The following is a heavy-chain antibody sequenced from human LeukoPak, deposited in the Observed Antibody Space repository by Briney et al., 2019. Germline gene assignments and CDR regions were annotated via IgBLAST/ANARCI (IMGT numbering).Heavy chain of an antibody. CDR1: GGSISSSSYY. V-gene: IGHV4-39*01. Sequence: PSETLSLTCTVSGGSISSSSYYWGWIRQPPGKGLEWIGSIYYSGSTYYNPSLKSRVTISVDTSKNQFSLKLSSVTAADTAVYYCARHQIVVEMATIIPPYYYGMDVWGQGTTVTVSS. D-gene: IGHD5-24*01. J-gene: IGHJ6*02. CDR3: ARHQIVVEMATIIPPYYYGMDV. CDR2: IYYSGST.